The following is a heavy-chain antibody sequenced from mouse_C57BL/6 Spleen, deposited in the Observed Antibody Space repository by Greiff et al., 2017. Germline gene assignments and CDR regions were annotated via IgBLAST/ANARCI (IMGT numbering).Heavy chain of an antibody. V-gene: IGHV3-1*01. D-gene: IGHD1-3*01. CDR3: ARGRVNYYFDY. CDR2: ISYSGSP. CDR1: GYSITRGYD. J-gene: IGHJ2*01. Sequence: EVKLVESGPGMVKPSQSLSLTCTVTGYSITRGYDWHWIRHFPGNTLEWMGYISYSGSPNYNPSLKSRISITHDTSKNQFILELNSVTTEDTATYYCARGRVNYYFDYWGQGTTLTVAS.